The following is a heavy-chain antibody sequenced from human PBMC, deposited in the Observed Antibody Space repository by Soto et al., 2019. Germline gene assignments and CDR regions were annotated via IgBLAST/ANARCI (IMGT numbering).Heavy chain of an antibody. D-gene: IGHD4-17*01. CDR2: ISAYNGNT. CDR1: GYTFTSYG. V-gene: IGHV1-18*01. CDR3: ARDHATVDHFHWYRKTRTHYYRLAV. Sequence: ASVKVSCKASGYTFTSYGISWVRQAPGQGLEWMGWISAYNGNTNYAQKLQGRVTMTTDTSTSTAYMELRSLRSDDTAVYYCARDHATVDHFHWYRKTRTHYYRLAVWGQGTTVTVSS. J-gene: IGHJ6*02.